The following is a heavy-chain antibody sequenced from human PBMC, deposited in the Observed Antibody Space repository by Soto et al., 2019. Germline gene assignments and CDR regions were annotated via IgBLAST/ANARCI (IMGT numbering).Heavy chain of an antibody. V-gene: IGHV4-4*07. CDR1: GGSISSYY. D-gene: IGHD3-22*01. CDR3: ARDSYDSSGYYYYFDY. J-gene: IGHJ4*02. Sequence: QVQLQESGPGLVKPSETLSLTCTVSGGSISSYYWSWIRQPAGKGLEWIGRIYTSGSTNYNPSLKSRVTMSVDTAKNQFSLKLSSVTAADTAVYYCARDSYDSSGYYYYFDYWGQGTLVTVSS. CDR2: IYTSGST.